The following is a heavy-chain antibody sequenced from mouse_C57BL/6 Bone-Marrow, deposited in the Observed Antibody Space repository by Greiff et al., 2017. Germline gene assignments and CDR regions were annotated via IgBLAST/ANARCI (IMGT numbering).Heavy chain of an antibody. CDR2: LYPGDGDT. D-gene: IGHD2-14*01. V-gene: IGHV1-80*01. CDR1: GYAFSSYW. Sequence: VQLVESGAELVKPGASVKISCKASGYAFSSYWMNWVKQRPGKGLEWIGQLYPGDGDTNYNGKFKGKATLTADKSSSTAYMQLSSLTSEDSAVYFCARQGNGYPYYFDYWGQGTTLTVSS. CDR3: ARQGNGYPYYFDY. J-gene: IGHJ2*01.